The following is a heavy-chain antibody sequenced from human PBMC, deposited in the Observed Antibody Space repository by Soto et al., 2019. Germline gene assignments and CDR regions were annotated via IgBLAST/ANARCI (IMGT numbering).Heavy chain of an antibody. J-gene: IGHJ6*02. V-gene: IGHV3-15*07. D-gene: IGHD3-3*01. CDR2: IKSKTDGGTT. Sequence: GGSLRLSCAASGFTFSNAWMNWVRQAPGKGLEWVGRIKSKTDGGTTDYAAPVKGRFTISRDDSKNTLYLQMNSLKTEDTAVYYCTTGITIFGDYYYGMDVWGQGTTVTVSS. CDR3: TTGITIFGDYYYGMDV. CDR1: GFTFSNAW.